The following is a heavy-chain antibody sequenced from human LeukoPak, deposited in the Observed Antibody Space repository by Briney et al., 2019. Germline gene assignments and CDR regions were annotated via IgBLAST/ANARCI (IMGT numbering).Heavy chain of an antibody. CDR1: GGSISSSSYC. Sequence: PSETLSLTCTVSGGSISSSSYCWGWIRQPPGKGLEWIGSIYYSGSTYYNPSLKSRVTISVDTSKNQFSLKLSSVTAADTAVYYCARNYGDYLTSDWYFDLWGRGTLVTVSS. CDR2: IYYSGST. CDR3: ARNYGDYLTSDWYFDL. V-gene: IGHV4-39*01. D-gene: IGHD4-17*01. J-gene: IGHJ2*01.